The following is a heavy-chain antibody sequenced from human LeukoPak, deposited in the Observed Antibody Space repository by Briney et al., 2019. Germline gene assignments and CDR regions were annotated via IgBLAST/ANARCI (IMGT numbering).Heavy chain of an antibody. Sequence: SETLSLTCTVSGDSFSSHYWTWIRQPPGKGLEWIGYISYIGSTNYSPSLKSRVTISIDTSKNQFSLKLTSVAAADTAVYYCARDLVTVTKGFDIWGQGTMVSVSS. CDR3: ARDLVTVTKGFDI. J-gene: IGHJ3*02. V-gene: IGHV4-59*11. CDR2: ISYIGST. D-gene: IGHD4-17*01. CDR1: GDSFSSHY.